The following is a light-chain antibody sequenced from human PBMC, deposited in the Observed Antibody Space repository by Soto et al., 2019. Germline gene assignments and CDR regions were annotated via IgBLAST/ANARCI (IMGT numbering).Light chain of an antibody. CDR1: SGDVGAYDF. Sequence: QSVLTQPASVSGSPGQSITISCTGTSGDVGAYDFVSWYQYHPGRAPRLVIYDVSRRPAGASDRFSGSKSGSTASLTISSLQAEDEADYYCVSFTVHYSYVFGTGTKLTVL. CDR3: VSFTVHYSYV. J-gene: IGLJ1*01. CDR2: DVS. V-gene: IGLV2-14*01.